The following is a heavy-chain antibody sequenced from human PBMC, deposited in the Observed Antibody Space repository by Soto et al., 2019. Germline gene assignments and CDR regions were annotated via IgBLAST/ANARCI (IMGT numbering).Heavy chain of an antibody. CDR1: GGSISSYF. CDR2: IYNTAST. Sequence: PSETLSLTCTVSGGSISSYFWSWIRQPAGKGLEWIGRIYNTASTNYNPSLKSRVTISADTSKNQFSLKLNSVTAADTAVYYCARCDKGGIVYCAQGTLVTVSS. CDR3: ARCDKGGIVY. J-gene: IGHJ4*02. V-gene: IGHV4-4*07. D-gene: IGHD2-21*01.